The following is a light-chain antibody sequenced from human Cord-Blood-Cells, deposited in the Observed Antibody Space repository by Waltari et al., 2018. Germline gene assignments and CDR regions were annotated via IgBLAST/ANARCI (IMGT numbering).Light chain of an antibody. CDR1: SSNIGSNT. Sequence: QSVLTQPPSASGTPGQRVTISCSGSSSNIGSNTVNWYQQLPGTAPKRLIYSNNQRPAGVPDRFSGSKSGTSDSLAISGLQSEDEADYYCAAWDDSLNGPGVVFGGGTKLTVL. J-gene: IGLJ2*01. CDR2: SNN. V-gene: IGLV1-44*01. CDR3: AAWDDSLNGPGVV.